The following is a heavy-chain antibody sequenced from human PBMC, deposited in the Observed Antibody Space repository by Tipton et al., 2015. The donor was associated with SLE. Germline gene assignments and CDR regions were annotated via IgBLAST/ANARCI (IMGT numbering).Heavy chain of an antibody. CDR1: GGSISSHY. D-gene: IGHD4-23*01. Sequence: TLSLTCSVSGGSISSHYWSWIRQPPGKGLEWIGYIYYSGSTNYNPSLKSRVTISVDTSKNQFSLNLSSVTAADTAVYYCAKAVGGNAAPRPVDYWGQGTLVTVSS. J-gene: IGHJ4*02. CDR2: IYYSGST. V-gene: IGHV4-59*11. CDR3: AKAVGGNAAPRPVDY.